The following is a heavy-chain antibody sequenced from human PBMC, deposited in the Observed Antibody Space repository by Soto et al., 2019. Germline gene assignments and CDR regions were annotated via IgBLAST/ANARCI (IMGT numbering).Heavy chain of an antibody. V-gene: IGHV4-31*03. CDR2: IYYSGST. D-gene: IGHD4-17*01. CDR3: ARNDYGDSNYFDY. Sequence: SETPSLTCTVSGGSISSGGYYWIWIRQHPGKGLEWIGYIYYSGSTYYNPSLKSRVTISVDTSKNQFSLKLSSVTAADTAVYYCARNDYGDSNYFDYWGQGTLVTVSS. CDR1: GGSISSGGYY. J-gene: IGHJ4*02.